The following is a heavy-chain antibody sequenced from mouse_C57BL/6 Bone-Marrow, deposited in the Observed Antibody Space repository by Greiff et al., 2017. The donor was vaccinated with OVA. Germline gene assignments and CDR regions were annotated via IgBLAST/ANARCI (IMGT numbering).Heavy chain of an antibody. Sequence: EVHLVESGGGLVQPGGSLKLSCAASGFTFSDYYMYWVRQTPEKRLEWVAYISNGGGSTYYPDTVKGRFTISRDNAKNTLYLHMSRLKSEDTAMYYCARRVLLRPWYFDVWGTGTTVTVSS. V-gene: IGHV5-12*01. CDR3: ARRVLLRPWYFDV. CDR2: ISNGGGST. D-gene: IGHD1-1*01. CDR1: GFTFSDYY. J-gene: IGHJ1*03.